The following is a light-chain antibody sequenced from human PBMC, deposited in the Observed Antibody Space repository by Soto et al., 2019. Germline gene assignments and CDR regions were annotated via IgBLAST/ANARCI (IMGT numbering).Light chain of an antibody. J-gene: IGKJ1*01. V-gene: IGKV1-5*01. CDR3: QQYSIYPWT. CDR1: QSISTW. Sequence: DIQMTQSPSTLSASVGDRVTITCRASQSISTWLAWYQQKPGEAPKVLIFDASSLESGVPSRFSGSGSATEFTLTISSLQPDDFATYYCQQYSIYPWTFGQGTKVDIK. CDR2: DAS.